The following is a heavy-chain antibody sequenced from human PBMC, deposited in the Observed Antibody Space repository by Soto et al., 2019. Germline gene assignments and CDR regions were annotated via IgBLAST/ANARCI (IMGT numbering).Heavy chain of an antibody. CDR1: GYTFTSYD. CDR2: MNPNSGNT. D-gene: IGHD3-22*01. Sequence: ASVKVSCKASGYTFTSYDINWVRQATGQGLEWMGWMNPNSGNTGYAQKLQGRVTMTRNTSISTAYMELSSLRSEDTAVYYCARGGVIDSSGYYYGMDVWGQGTTVTVSS. J-gene: IGHJ6*02. CDR3: ARGGVIDSSGYYYGMDV. V-gene: IGHV1-8*01.